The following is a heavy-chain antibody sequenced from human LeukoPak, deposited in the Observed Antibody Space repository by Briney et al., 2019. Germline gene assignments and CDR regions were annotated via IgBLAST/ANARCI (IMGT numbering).Heavy chain of an antibody. J-gene: IGHJ4*02. V-gene: IGHV3-15*01. CDR2: IKSKTDGGTT. CDR1: GLPFSTAG. CDR3: STGGGTHDY. D-gene: IGHD2-15*01. Sequence: GGPLNLSVQALGLPFSTAGRAGFGRLPGRGRRWVGRIKSKTDGGTTDYAAPVKGRFTISRDDSKNTLYLQMNSLKTEDTAVYYCSTGGGTHDYWGQGTLVTVSS.